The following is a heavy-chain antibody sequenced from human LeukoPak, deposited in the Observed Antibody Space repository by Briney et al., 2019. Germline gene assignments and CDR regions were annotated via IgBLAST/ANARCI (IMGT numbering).Heavy chain of an antibody. Sequence: SETLSLTCAVYGGSFSGYYWSWIRQPPGKGLEWIGEINHSGSTNYNPSLKSRVTISVDTSKNQFSLKLSSVTAADTAVYYCARHPLRYYYDSSGHLDYWGQGTLVTVSS. V-gene: IGHV4-34*01. D-gene: IGHD3-22*01. J-gene: IGHJ4*02. CDR1: GGSFSGYY. CDR3: ARHPLRYYYDSSGHLDY. CDR2: INHSGST.